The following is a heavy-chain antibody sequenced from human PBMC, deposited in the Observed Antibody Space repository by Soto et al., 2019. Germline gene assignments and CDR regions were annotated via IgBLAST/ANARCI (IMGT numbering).Heavy chain of an antibody. J-gene: IGHJ6*02. CDR3: ATHSSPYYTYSGMDD. CDR2: IYPGDSDT. Sequence: GESLKISCKGSGYSFTSYWIGWVRQMPGMPGKGLEWMGIIYPGDSDTRYSPSFQGQVTISADKSTSTAYLQWSSLKASDTAIYYCATHSSPYYTYSGMDDGGQGTTVTVSS. CDR1: GYSFTSYW. D-gene: IGHD2-15*01. V-gene: IGHV5-51*01.